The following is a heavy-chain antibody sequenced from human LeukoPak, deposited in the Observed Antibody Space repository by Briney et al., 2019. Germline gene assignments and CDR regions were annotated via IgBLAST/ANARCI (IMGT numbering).Heavy chain of an antibody. CDR1: GYTFTSYG. CDR2: ISAYNGNT. CDR3: ARVHIVVVVAATSIVFDY. D-gene: IGHD2-15*01. V-gene: IGHV1-18*01. J-gene: IGHJ4*02. Sequence: GASVKVSRKASGYTFTSYGISWVRQAPGQGLEWMGWISAYNGNTNYAQKLQGRVTMTTDTSTSTAYMELRSLRSDDTAVYYCARVHIVVVVAATSIVFDYWGQGTLVTVSS.